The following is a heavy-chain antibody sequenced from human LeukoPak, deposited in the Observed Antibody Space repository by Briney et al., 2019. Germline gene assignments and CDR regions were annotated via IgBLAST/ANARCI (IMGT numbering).Heavy chain of an antibody. D-gene: IGHD4-23*01. CDR2: ISGSGGST. CDR3: ALDYGGNLGSFDY. V-gene: IGHV3-23*01. CDR1: GFTFSSYA. J-gene: IGHJ4*02. Sequence: PGGSLRLSCAASGFTFSSYAMSWVRQAPGKGLEWVSAISGSGGSTYYADSVKGRFTISRDNAKNSLYLQMNSLRAEDTAVYYCALDYGGNLGSFDYWGQGTLVTVSS.